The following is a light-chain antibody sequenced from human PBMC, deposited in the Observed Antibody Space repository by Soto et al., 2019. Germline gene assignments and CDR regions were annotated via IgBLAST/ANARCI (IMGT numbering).Light chain of an antibody. CDR3: CSYAGRDTLYV. CDR2: DVS. Sequence: QSSLPQPRSVSVAPGQSVTISCTGTSTDVGGYNYVSWYQQHPGKVPKLMIYDVSKRPSGVPDRFSGSKSGNTASLTISGLQAEDEADYYCCSYAGRDTLYVFGSGTKVTVL. V-gene: IGLV2-11*01. J-gene: IGLJ1*01. CDR1: STDVGGYNY.